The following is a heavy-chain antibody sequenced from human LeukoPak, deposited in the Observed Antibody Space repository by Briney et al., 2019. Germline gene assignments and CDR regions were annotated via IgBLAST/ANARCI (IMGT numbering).Heavy chain of an antibody. CDR1: GFTFSHFS. V-gene: IGHV3-21*06. J-gene: IGHJ6*03. CDR2: ISSSSSFI. CDR3: ARDPGRITIFGVIIDYMDV. Sequence: GGSLRLSCAASGFTFSHFSMNWVRQAPGKGLEWVSSISSSSSFIYYADSVKGRFTISRDNAESSLYLQMNSLRAEDTAVYYCARDPGRITIFGVIIDYMDVWGTGTTVTVSS. D-gene: IGHD3-3*01.